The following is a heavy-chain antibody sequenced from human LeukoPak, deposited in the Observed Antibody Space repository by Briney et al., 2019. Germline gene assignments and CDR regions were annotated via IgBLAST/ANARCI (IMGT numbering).Heavy chain of an antibody. J-gene: IGHJ6*02. CDR1: GFTVSSNY. D-gene: IGHD3-3*01. Sequence: PGGSLRLSCAASGFTVSSNYMGWVRQAPGKGLEWVSVIYSGGSTYYADSVKGRFTISRDNSKNTLYLQMNSLRAEDTAVYYCARDRTIFDYYGMDVWGQGTTVTVSS. CDR2: IYSGGST. V-gene: IGHV3-66*01. CDR3: ARDRTIFDYYGMDV.